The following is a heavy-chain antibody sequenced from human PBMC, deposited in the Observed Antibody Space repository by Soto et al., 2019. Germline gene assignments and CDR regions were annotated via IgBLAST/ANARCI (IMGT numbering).Heavy chain of an antibody. CDR2: IYYSGCT. D-gene: IGHD6-6*01. Sequence: PSETLSLTCTVSGGSISSYYWSWIRQPPGKGLEWIGYIYYSGCTNYNPSLKSRVTISVDTSKNQFSLKLSSVTAADTAVYYCAGLYSSSPFFNYWGQGTLVTVSS. V-gene: IGHV4-59*01. J-gene: IGHJ4*02. CDR1: GGSISSYY. CDR3: AGLYSSSPFFNY.